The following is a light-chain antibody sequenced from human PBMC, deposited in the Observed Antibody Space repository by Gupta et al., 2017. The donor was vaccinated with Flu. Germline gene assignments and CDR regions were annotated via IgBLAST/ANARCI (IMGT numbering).Light chain of an antibody. CDR3: LHDSSSPPT. J-gene: IGKJ5*01. CDR1: PSISST. CDR2: LVS. Sequence: PSTLPASVGGRVSITSLVSPSISSTVTWYQQKPGKVPKLLMYLVSTVNDGVSSRFSGSGSGTEFTRTIKRLQPDDAATYYCLHDSSSPPTFGQGTRLEIK. V-gene: IGKV1-5*03.